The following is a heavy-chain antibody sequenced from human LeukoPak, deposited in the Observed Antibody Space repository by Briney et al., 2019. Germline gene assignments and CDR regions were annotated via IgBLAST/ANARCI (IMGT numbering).Heavy chain of an antibody. CDR3: ARVKLRGGLSSG. CDR1: GFAFTNYW. J-gene: IGHJ4*02. CDR2: IKEDGSEK. D-gene: IGHD3-22*01. Sequence: GGSLRLSCVASGFAFTNYWMSWVRQAPGKGLEWVANIKEDGSEKYYVDSLKGRFTISRDNAKNSLYLQMNSLRAEDTAVYYCARVKLRGGLSSGWGQGTLVTVSS. V-gene: IGHV3-7*04.